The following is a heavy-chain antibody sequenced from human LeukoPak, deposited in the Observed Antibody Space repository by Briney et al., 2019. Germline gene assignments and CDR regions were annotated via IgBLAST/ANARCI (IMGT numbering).Heavy chain of an antibody. CDR3: AGQQLDYYYYGMDV. J-gene: IGHJ6*02. V-gene: IGHV3-23*01. Sequence: GGSLRLSCAASGFTFSSYAMSWVRQAPGKGLEWVSAISGSGGSTYYADSVKGRFTISRDNSKNTLYLQMNSLRAEDTAVYYCAGQQLDYYYYGMDVWGQGTTATVSS. D-gene: IGHD6-13*01. CDR2: ISGSGGST. CDR1: GFTFSSYA.